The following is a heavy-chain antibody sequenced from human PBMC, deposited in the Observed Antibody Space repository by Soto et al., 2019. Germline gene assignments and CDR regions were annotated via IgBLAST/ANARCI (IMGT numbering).Heavy chain of an antibody. CDR2: IWYDGSNK. CDR3: ARDRDIVVVVAAPYYGMDV. D-gene: IGHD2-15*01. CDR1: GFTFSSYG. J-gene: IGHJ6*02. V-gene: IGHV3-33*01. Sequence: QVQLVESGGGVVQPGRSLRLSCAASGFTFSSYGMHWVRQAPGKGLEWVAVIWYDGSNKYYADSVKGRFTISRDNSKNTLYLQMNSLRAEDTAVYYCARDRDIVVVVAAPYYGMDVWGQGTTVTVSS.